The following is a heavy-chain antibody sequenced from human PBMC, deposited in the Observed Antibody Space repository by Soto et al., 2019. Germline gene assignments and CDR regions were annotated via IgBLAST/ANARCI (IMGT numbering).Heavy chain of an antibody. CDR3: ARDLPQGRFCRAGGCYPGVSDD. CDR1: GFTFTTYW. CDR2: INANGLGT. Sequence: EVQLVESGGGFVQPGGSLRLSCAASGFTFTTYWMHWVRQVPGKGLVWVSRINANGLGTSYADSVRGRFTMSRDNAMNTVFLYMTSLRAEDTAVYYCARDLPQGRFCRAGGCYPGVSDDWGQGTLVTVSS. J-gene: IGHJ4*02. V-gene: IGHV3-74*01. D-gene: IGHD2-15*01.